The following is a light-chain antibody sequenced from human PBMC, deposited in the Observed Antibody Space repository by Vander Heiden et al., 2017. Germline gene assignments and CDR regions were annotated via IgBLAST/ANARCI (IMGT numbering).Light chain of an antibody. CDR2: EVS. J-gene: IGLJ3*02. CDR1: SSDVGGYKY. Sequence: QSALTQPASVSGSPGQSITISCTGTSSDVGGYKYVSWYQQHPGKAPKLMSYEVSDRPSGVSNRFSGSKSGNTASPTISGLQTDDEADYYCSSYTSSSTVVFGGGTKLAVL. CDR3: SSYTSSSTVV. V-gene: IGLV2-14*01.